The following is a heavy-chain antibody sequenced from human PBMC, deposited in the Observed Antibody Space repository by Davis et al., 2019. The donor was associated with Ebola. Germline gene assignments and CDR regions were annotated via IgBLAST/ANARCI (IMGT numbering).Heavy chain of an antibody. CDR3: ARAVIWGSGTYLGYGLDV. CDR2: INAGNSNT. J-gene: IGHJ6*02. V-gene: IGHV1-3*01. CDR1: GYSFATYS. D-gene: IGHD1-26*01. Sequence: AASVKVSCKASGYSFATYSIHWVRQAPGQRLECMGWINAGNSNTDYSQNFQGRVTITTDTSASTAYMELSSLTSDDTAVHYCARAVIWGSGTYLGYGLDVWGQGTTVTVFS.